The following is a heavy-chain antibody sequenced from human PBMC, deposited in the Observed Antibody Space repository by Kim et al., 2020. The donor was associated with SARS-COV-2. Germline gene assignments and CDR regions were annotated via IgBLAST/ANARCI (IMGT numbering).Heavy chain of an antibody. J-gene: IGHJ4*02. CDR3: ARDQRGLPTDY. Sequence: IHYADSVKGRFTISRDNAKNSVYLQMNSLRDEDTAVYYCARDQRGLPTDYWGQGTLVSVSS. CDR2: I. V-gene: IGHV3-48*02.